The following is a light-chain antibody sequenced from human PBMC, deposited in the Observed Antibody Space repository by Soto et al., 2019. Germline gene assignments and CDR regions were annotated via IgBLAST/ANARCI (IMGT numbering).Light chain of an antibody. J-gene: IGLJ2*01. CDR1: SSDVGGYNY. CDR3: SSYAGSTVL. Sequence: QSALTQPPSASGSPGQSVTISCTGTSSDVGGYNYVSWYQHHPGKAPKLMIYEVSQRPSGVPDRFSGSKSGNTASLTVSGLQAEDEADYYCSSYAGSTVLFGGGTKVTVL. V-gene: IGLV2-8*01. CDR2: EVS.